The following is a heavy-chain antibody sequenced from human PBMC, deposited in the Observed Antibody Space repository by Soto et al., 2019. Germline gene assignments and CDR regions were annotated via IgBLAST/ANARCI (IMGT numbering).Heavy chain of an antibody. V-gene: IGHV2-5*02. CDR1: GFSLSTSGVG. Sequence: QITLKESGPTLVKPTQTLTLTCTFSGFSLSTSGVGVGWIRQPPGKALEWLALIYWDDDKRYSPSLKSRLTITKXXSXNXXVLTMTNMDPVDTATYYCAHRRGFILWFGETSFDPWGQGTLVTVSS. CDR3: AHRRGFILWFGETSFDP. CDR2: IYWDDDK. D-gene: IGHD3-10*01. J-gene: IGHJ5*02.